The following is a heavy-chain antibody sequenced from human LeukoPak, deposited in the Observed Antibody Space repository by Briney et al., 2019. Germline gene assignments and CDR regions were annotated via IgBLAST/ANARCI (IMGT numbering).Heavy chain of an antibody. CDR1: VYTFTVYV. CDR3: ASFTCYYYGSGYKTAAFDI. Sequence: ASVRLSCKAAVYTFTVYVIHWVRQAPGQGLEWMGWINPNSGGTDYAEMFQGRVTMTRGTSISTAYMELKTLKSDDTAVYFCASFTCYYYGSGYKTAAFDIWGQGTMVTVSS. CDR2: INPNSGGT. J-gene: IGHJ3*02. D-gene: IGHD3-22*01. V-gene: IGHV1-2*02.